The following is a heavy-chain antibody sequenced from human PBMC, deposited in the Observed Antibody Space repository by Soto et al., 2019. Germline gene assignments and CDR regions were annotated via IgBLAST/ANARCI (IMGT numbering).Heavy chain of an antibody. J-gene: IGHJ6*02. CDR3: AKSGRGYDILTGYLNYYYGMDV. V-gene: IGHV3-23*01. Sequence: GGSLILSCAASGFTFSSYSMSWVRQAPGKGLEWVSAISGSGGSTYYADSVKGRFTISRDNSKNTLYLQMNSLRAEDTAVYYCAKSGRGYDILTGYLNYYYGMDVWGQGTTVTVSS. CDR2: ISGSGGST. CDR1: GFTFSSYS. D-gene: IGHD3-9*01.